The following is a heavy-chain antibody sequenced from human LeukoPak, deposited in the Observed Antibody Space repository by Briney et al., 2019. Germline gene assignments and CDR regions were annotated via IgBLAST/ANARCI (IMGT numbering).Heavy chain of an antibody. V-gene: IGHV3-64D*09. CDR2: ISADGGTT. Sequence: GGSLRLSCSASGFTFRNYGLHWVRQAPGRGLECVSAISADGGTTYYSDSVKGRFTISRDNSQNTLYLQMRSLRLEDTAVYYCASYLTSIPSGMDVWGQGATVTVSS. D-gene: IGHD1-26*01. J-gene: IGHJ6*02. CDR3: ASYLTSIPSGMDV. CDR1: GFTFRNYG.